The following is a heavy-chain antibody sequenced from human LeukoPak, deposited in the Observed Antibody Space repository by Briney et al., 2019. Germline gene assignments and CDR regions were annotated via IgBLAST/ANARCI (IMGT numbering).Heavy chain of an antibody. CDR2: IKQDGSEK. V-gene: IGHV3-7*01. D-gene: IGHD6-6*01. CDR3: ARDLYSSSSWLYYYYYMDV. J-gene: IGHJ6*03. Sequence: PGGSLRLSCAASGFTFSSYWMSWVRQAPGKGLEWVANIKQDGSEKYYVDSVKGRFTISRDNAKNSLYLQMNSLRAEDTAVYYCARDLYSSSSWLYYYYYMDVWGKGTTVTVSS. CDR1: GFTFSSYW.